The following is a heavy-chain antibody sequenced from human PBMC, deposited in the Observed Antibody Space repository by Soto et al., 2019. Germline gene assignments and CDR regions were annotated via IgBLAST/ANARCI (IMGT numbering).Heavy chain of an antibody. CDR3: ARGPGRVRFLEWLPPYYYYYGMDV. Sequence: TATLSLTYAVYGGSVSGYYWSWIRQPPGKGLEWIGEINHSGSTNYNPSLKSRVTISVDTSKNQFSLKLSSVTAADTAVYYCARGPGRVRFLEWLPPYYYYYGMDVWGQGTTVTVSS. J-gene: IGHJ6*02. D-gene: IGHD3-3*01. CDR1: GGSVSGYY. V-gene: IGHV4-34*01. CDR2: INHSGST.